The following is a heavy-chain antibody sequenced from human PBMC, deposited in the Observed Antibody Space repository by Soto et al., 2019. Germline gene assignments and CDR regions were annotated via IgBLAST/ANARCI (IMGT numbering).Heavy chain of an antibody. D-gene: IGHD2-21*02. V-gene: IGHV4-39*07. J-gene: IGHJ4*02. CDR1: GDSMGSGDYY. CDR3: ARVERHGDSPLSY. Sequence: SETLSLTCTVSGDSMGSGDYYWTWIRQPPGKGLEWIGEIYHSGSTNYNPSLKSRVTISVDKSKNQFSLKLSSVTAADTAVYYCARVERHGDSPLSYWGQGTLVTVSS. CDR2: IYHSGST.